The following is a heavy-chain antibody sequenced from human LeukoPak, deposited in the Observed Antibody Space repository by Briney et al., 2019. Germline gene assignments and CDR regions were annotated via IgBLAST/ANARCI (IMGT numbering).Heavy chain of an antibody. CDR2: TYYRSQWYN. Sequence: WQTLSLTCAISGDSVSSNSAAWNWIRQPPSRCLGWVGRTYYRSQWYNDYAVSVKSRITINPDTSKNQFSLHLNSVTPEDTAVYYCARRAQSEIHSGFFDYCGQGILDTVSS. J-gene: IGHJ4*02. CDR3: ARRAQSEIHSGFFDY. D-gene: IGHD3-10*01. CDR1: GDSVSSNSAA. V-gene: IGHV6-1*01.